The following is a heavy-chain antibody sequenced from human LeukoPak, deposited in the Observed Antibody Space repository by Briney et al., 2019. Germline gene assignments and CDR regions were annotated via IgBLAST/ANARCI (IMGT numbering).Heavy chain of an antibody. J-gene: IGHJ4*02. V-gene: IGHV3-21*01. CDR3: ARDTFYYDSSGLDY. Sequence: PGGSLRLSCAASGFTFSSYSMNWVRQAPGKGLEWVSSISSRTSYIYYADSVKGRFTISRDNAKNSLYLQMNSLRAEDTAVYYCARDTFYYDSSGLDYWGQGTLVTVSS. CDR2: ISSRTSYI. D-gene: IGHD3-22*01. CDR1: GFTFSSYS.